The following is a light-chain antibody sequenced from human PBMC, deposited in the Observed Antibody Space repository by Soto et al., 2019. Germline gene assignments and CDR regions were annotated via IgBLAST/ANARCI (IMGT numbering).Light chain of an antibody. Sequence: QSVLTQPASVSGSPGQSITISCTGTSSDVGGYNYVSWHQQHPGKAPTLMIYDVSNRPSGVSERFSGSKSGNTASLTISGLQAEDEADYYCSSYTSSVSNVVFGGGTKLTVL. J-gene: IGLJ2*01. V-gene: IGLV2-14*01. CDR1: SSDVGGYNY. CDR3: SSYTSSVSNVV. CDR2: DVS.